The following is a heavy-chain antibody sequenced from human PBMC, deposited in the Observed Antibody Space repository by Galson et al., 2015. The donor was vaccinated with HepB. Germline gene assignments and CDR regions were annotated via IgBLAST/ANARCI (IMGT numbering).Heavy chain of an antibody. V-gene: IGHV3-48*02. Sequence: SLRLSCAASRFTFSSYSMNWVRQAPGKGLEWVSYISAPSSTIQYADSVKGRFTISRDNAKNSLYLQMNSLRDEDTAVYYCARDIRGGYDSSGHYTLGVFDIWGQGTMVTVSS. D-gene: IGHD3-22*01. CDR3: ARDIRGGYDSSGHYTLGVFDI. J-gene: IGHJ3*02. CDR1: RFTFSSYS. CDR2: ISAPSSTI.